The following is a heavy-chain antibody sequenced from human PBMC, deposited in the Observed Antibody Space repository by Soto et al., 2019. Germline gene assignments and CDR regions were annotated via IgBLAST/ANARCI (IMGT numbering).Heavy chain of an antibody. D-gene: IGHD3-10*01. CDR3: AKDPGAAHGFGELISRSYYFDY. CDR1: GFTFSSYA. Sequence: EVQLLESGGGLVQPGGSLRLSCAASGFTFSSYAMSWVRQAPGKWLEWVSAISGSGGSTYYADSVKGRFTISRDNSKNTLYMQMNSLRAEDTAVYYCAKDPGAAHGFGELISRSYYFDYWGQGTLVTVSS. V-gene: IGHV3-23*01. J-gene: IGHJ4*02. CDR2: ISGSGGST.